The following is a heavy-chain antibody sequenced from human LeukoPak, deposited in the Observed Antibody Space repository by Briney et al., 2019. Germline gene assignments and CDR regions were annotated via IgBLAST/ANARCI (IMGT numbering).Heavy chain of an antibody. D-gene: IGHD1-14*01. CDR3: ARSLSPSPPDY. CDR1: GYTFSSYG. CDR2: ITTYNGNT. J-gene: IGHJ4*02. Sequence: GASVKVSCKSSGYTFSSYGLSWVRQAPGQGLEWMGWITTYNGNTNYAQKFQGRVTLTRDTSTSTAYMEMTSLKSDDTAVYYCARSLSPSPPDYWGQGTLVTVSS. V-gene: IGHV1-18*01.